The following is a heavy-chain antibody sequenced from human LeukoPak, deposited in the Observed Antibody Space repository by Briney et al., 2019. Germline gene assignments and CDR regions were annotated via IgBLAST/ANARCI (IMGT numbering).Heavy chain of an antibody. CDR2: INTDGSST. CDR1: GFSFSSYW. Sequence: GGSLRLSCAASGFSFSSYWMHWVRHVPGKGLVWVSRINTDGSSTTYAGSVKGRFTISRDNAQTSLYLHMNSLRAEDTAVYYCARDPYSSSWSYGMDVWGQGTTVTVSS. V-gene: IGHV3-74*03. J-gene: IGHJ6*02. CDR3: ARDPYSSSWSYGMDV. D-gene: IGHD6-13*01.